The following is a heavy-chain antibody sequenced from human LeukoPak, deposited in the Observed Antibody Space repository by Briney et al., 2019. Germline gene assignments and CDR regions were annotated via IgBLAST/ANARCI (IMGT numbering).Heavy chain of an antibody. CDR2: ISGDGGST. Sequence: GGSLRLSCSASGFTFSSYAMHWVRQAPGKGLEWVSLISGDGGSTYYADSVKGRFTISRDNSKNSLYLQMNSLRTEDTALYYCAATPFRWYFDLWGRGTLVTVSS. CDR3: AATPFRWYFDL. CDR1: GFTFSSYA. V-gene: IGHV3-43*02. D-gene: IGHD2-15*01. J-gene: IGHJ2*01.